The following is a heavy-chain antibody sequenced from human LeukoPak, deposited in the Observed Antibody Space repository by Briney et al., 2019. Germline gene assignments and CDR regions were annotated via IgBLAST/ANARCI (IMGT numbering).Heavy chain of an antibody. CDR3: ARDVRYGDYAGWFDP. J-gene: IGHJ5*02. D-gene: IGHD4-17*01. CDR2: ISPTSSNI. V-gene: IGHV3-48*04. Sequence: GGSLRLSCAASGFTFRDYSMNWVRQAPGKGPECVSYISPTSSNIFYVDSVKGRFTISRDNAKNSLYLQMNSLRAEDTAVYYCARDVRYGDYAGWFDPWGQGTLVTVSS. CDR1: GFTFRDYS.